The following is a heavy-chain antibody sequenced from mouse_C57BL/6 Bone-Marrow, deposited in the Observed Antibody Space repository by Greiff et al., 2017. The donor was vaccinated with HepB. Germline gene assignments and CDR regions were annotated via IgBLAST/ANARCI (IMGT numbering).Heavy chain of an antibody. Sequence: VKLVESDAELVKPGASVKISCKVSGYTFTDHTIHWMKQRPEQGLEWIGYIYPRDGSTKYNEKFKGKATLTADKSSSTAYMQLNSLTSEDSAVYFCARGGHYYYGSSSFAYWGQGTLVTVSA. V-gene: IGHV1-78*01. J-gene: IGHJ3*01. D-gene: IGHD1-1*01. CDR3: ARGGHYYYGSSSFAY. CDR2: IYPRDGST. CDR1: GYTFTDHT.